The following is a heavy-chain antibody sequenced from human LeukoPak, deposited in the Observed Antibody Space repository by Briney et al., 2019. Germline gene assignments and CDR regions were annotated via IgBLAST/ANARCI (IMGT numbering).Heavy chain of an antibody. CDR2: ISSSSSYI. CDR3: ARELYVGSSRAAFDI. CDR1: GFTFSSYS. V-gene: IGHV3-21*01. D-gene: IGHD6-13*01. J-gene: IGHJ3*02. Sequence: GGSLRLSCAASGFTFSSYSMNWVRQAPGKGLEWVSSISSSSSYIYYADSVKGRFTISRDNAKNSLYLQMNSLRAEDTAVYYCARELYVGSSRAAFDIWGQGTMVTVSS.